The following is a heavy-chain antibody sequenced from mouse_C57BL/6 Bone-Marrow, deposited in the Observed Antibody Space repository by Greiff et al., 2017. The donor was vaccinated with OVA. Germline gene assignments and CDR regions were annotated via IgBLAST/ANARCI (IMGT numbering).Heavy chain of an antibody. CDR2: ISDGGSYT. CDR3: ARTFHFDY. Sequence: EVKLVESGGGLVKPGGSLKLSCAASGFTFSSYAMSWVRQTPEKRLEWVATISDGGSYTYYPDNVKGRFTISRDNAKNNLYLQMGHLKSEDTAMYYCARTFHFDYWGQGTTLTVSS. V-gene: IGHV5-4*03. J-gene: IGHJ2*01. CDR1: GFTFSSYA.